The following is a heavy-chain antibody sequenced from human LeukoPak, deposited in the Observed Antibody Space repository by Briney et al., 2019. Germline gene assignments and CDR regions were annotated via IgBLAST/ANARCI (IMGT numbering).Heavy chain of an antibody. D-gene: IGHD3-10*01. V-gene: IGHV3-7*04. J-gene: IGHJ2*01. CDR2: IKQDGSEK. CDR1: EFTFSSYW. CDR3: AKDAKPSFVRGQVPNWQFDL. Sequence: GGSLRLSCAASEFTFSSYWMSWVHQAPGKGLEWVASIKQDGSEKYYVDSVKGRVTISRDNSKNTLYLQLNNLRVDDTAMYYCAKDAKPSFVRGQVPNWQFDLWGRGTLVIVSS.